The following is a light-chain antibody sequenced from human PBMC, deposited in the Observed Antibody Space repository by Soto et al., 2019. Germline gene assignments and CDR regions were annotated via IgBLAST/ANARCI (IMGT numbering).Light chain of an antibody. J-gene: IGLJ2*01. V-gene: IGLV2-14*01. Sequence: QSALTQPAPVSGSPGQSITISCTGTSSDVGGYNYVSWYQQHTGKAPKLMIYDVSNRPSGVSNRFSGSKSGNTASLTISWLQAEDEADSYCSSYTSSSTLEVFGGGTKLTVL. CDR3: SSYTSSSTLEV. CDR1: SSDVGGYNY. CDR2: DVS.